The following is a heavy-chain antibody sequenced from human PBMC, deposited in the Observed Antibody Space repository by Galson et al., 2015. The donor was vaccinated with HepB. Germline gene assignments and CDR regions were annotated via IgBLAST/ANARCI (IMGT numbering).Heavy chain of an antibody. CDR2: IYPSDYDL. J-gene: IGHJ4*02. CDR1: GYRFSNYW. Sequence: QSGAEVKKPGESLKISCKASGYRFSNYWIGWVRQMPGKGLEWIGIIYPSDYDLRYSPSLQGQVTISVDKSVTTTSLQWDSLKASDSAMYYCARRSFSYVDYWGQGTLVTVSS. V-gene: IGHV5-51*01. D-gene: IGHD3-16*01. CDR3: ARRSFSYVDY.